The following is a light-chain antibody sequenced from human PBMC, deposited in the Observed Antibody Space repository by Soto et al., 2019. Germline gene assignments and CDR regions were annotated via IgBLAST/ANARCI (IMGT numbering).Light chain of an antibody. V-gene: IGKV1-17*01. CDR1: QGIRND. Sequence: DIQMTQSPSSLSASVGDRVTITCRASQGIRNDLAWYQQKPGKAPKRMIYDASSLQSGVPSRFSGSGSGTEYTHTISSLQPEDSATYYCLQHNNYPPITLGQGTRLQIK. CDR2: DAS. J-gene: IGKJ5*01. CDR3: LQHNNYPPIT.